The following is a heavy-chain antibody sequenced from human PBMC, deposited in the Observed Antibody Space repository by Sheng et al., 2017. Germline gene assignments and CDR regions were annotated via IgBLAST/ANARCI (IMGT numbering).Heavy chain of an antibody. CDR2: VYLSGTT. Sequence: QVHLDESGPGLVKPSETLSLTCTVSGYSISSGYYWGWIRQPPGKGLEWIGNVYLSGTTYYYPSLKSRVTMSVDTSKNQFSLKLSSVTAADTAVYYCARASGYNWNYFDYWGQGTLVHRLL. V-gene: IGHV4-38-2*02. J-gene: IGHJ4*02. CDR3: ARASGYNWNYFDY. D-gene: IGHD1-20*01. CDR1: GYSISSGYY.